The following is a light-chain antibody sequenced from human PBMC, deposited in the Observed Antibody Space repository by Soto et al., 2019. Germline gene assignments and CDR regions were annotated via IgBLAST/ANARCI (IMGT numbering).Light chain of an antibody. Sequence: ETVFTQSPSTLSLSPGERATLSCRASQTVSSSLAWYQQKPGQAPRLLIYEASNRATGIPARFSGSGSGADFTLTISSLEPEDFALYYCQQHINLPLTFGGGTKVDIK. J-gene: IGKJ4*01. V-gene: IGKV3-11*01. CDR1: QTVSSS. CDR2: EAS. CDR3: QQHINLPLT.